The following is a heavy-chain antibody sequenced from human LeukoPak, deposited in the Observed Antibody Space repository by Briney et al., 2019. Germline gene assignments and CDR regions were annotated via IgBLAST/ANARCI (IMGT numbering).Heavy chain of an antibody. Sequence: GGSLRLSCAASGFTFSSYVMTWVRQAPGKGLEWVSGISRGGGATYYAVSVKGRFTLSRDSSKNTLYLQMNSLRADDTALYYCAKGPGTDVFDIWGQGTMVTVSS. V-gene: IGHV3-23*01. CDR2: ISRGGGAT. CDR3: AKGPGTDVFDI. J-gene: IGHJ3*02. CDR1: GFTFSSYV.